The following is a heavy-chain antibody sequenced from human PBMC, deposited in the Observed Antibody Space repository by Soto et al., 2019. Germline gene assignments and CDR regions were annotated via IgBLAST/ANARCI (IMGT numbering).Heavy chain of an antibody. CDR3: AREAGVRGDYYYYYMAV. CDR2: ISSSSSYI. V-gene: IGHV3-21*01. CDR1: GFTFSSYS. Sequence: GSLRLSCAASGFTFSSYSMNWVRQAPGKGLEWVSSISSSSSYIYCADSVKGRFTISRDNAKNSLYLQMNSLRAEDTAVYYCAREAGVRGDYYYYYMAVWGKGNTVTVSS. D-gene: IGHD3-10*01. J-gene: IGHJ6*03.